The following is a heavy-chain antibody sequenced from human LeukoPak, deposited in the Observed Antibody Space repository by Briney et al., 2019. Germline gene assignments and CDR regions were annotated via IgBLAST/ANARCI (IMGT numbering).Heavy chain of an antibody. D-gene: IGHD1-26*01. J-gene: IGHJ4*02. CDR1: GFSFSSYA. CDR3: AKALKRTSERNFGSCLDS. Sequence: TGGSLRLSCAASGFSFSSYAMSWVRQAPEKGLEWVSSISGTGGSTFYADSMKGRLTISRDNSKNTLNLHMNSLRSEDTAIYYCAKALKRTSERNFGSCLDSWGQGTLVTVSS. V-gene: IGHV3-23*01. CDR2: ISGTGGST.